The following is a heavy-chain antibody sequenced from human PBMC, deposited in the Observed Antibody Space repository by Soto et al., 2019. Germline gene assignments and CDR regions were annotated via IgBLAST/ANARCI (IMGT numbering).Heavy chain of an antibody. CDR2: IWYDGSNK. V-gene: IGHV3-33*03. CDR3: AAATTWNFHFPY. D-gene: IGHD1-7*01. J-gene: IGHJ4*02. Sequence: QAQLVESGGGVVQPGTSLRLSCAASGFTSSTHGMHWVRQAPGKGLEWLANIWYDGSNKFYAESVKGRFSISKDNSKNTLYLQMSSLRAEVTAVYYCAAATTWNFHFPYWGQGTQVTVSS. CDR1: GFTSSTHG.